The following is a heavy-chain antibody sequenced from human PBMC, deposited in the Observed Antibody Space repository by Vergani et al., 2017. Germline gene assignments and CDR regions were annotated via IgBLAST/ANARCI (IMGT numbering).Heavy chain of an antibody. D-gene: IGHD3-10*01. J-gene: IGHJ3*02. CDR2: ISGSGGST. CDR1: GFTFSSYA. V-gene: IGHV3-23*01. Sequence: EVQLLESGGGLVQPGGSLRLSCAASGFTFSSYAMSWVRQAPGKGLEWVSAISGSGGSTYYADSVKGRFTISRDNSKNTLYLQMNSLRAEDTAVYYCAKDRGLWFGELFDAFDIWGQGTMVTVSS. CDR3: AKDRGLWFGELFDAFDI.